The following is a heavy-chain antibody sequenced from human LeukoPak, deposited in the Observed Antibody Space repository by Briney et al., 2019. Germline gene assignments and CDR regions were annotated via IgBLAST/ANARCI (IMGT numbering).Heavy chain of an antibody. CDR2: MNPNSGNT. D-gene: IGHD3-16*01. V-gene: IGHV1-8*01. CDR1: GYTFTSYD. CDR3: ATQSRGFYYYYGMDV. Sequence: ASVKVSCKASGYTFTSYDINWVRQATGQGLEWMGWMNPNSGNTGYAQKFQGRVTMTRNTSISTAYMELSSLRSEDTAVYYCATQSRGFYYYYGMDVWGQGTTVTVSS. J-gene: IGHJ6*02.